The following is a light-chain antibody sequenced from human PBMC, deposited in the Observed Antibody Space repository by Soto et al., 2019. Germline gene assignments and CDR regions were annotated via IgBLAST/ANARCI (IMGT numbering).Light chain of an antibody. Sequence: EIVMTQSPATLSVSPGERATLSCRASQSVSSDFAWYHQKPGQAPRLLIYGASTRATGIPARFSGSGSGTEFTLTINSLQSEDFAVYYCQQYNNWPRTFGQGTKVEI. CDR3: QQYNNWPRT. V-gene: IGKV3-15*01. CDR1: QSVSSD. J-gene: IGKJ1*01. CDR2: GAS.